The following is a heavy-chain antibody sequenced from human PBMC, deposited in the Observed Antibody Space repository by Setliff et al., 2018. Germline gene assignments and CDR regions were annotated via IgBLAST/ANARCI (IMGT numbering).Heavy chain of an antibody. D-gene: IGHD1-26*01. CDR2: IYYSGST. Sequence: SETLSLTFTVSGGSISSGGYYWSWIRQHPGMGLEWIGYIYYSGSTYHNPSLKTLVTISVDTSKNQFSLKLSSVTAADTAVYYCARCSGSYDAFDIWGQGTMVTVSS. J-gene: IGHJ3*02. V-gene: IGHV4-31*01. CDR1: GGSISSGGYY. CDR3: ARCSGSYDAFDI.